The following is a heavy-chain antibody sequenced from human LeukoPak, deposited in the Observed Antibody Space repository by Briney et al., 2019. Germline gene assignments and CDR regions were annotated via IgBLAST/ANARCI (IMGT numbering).Heavy chain of an antibody. V-gene: IGHV3-7*03. D-gene: IGHD2-2*01. J-gene: IGHJ4*02. Sequence: PGGSLSLSCAPSGLTFSIYWMRWARQAPGEGREWVANLKSYGSEKNLVDSVRGRLTISRNNAKHSLYMQINSQIAEHTAVYYGASRTSAKGFDYWGQGTLVTVSS. CDR3: ASRTSAKGFDY. CDR1: GLTFSIYW. CDR2: LKSYGSEK.